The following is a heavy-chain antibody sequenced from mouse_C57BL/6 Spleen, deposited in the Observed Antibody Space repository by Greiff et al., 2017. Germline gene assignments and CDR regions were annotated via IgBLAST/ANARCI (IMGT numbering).Heavy chain of an antibody. J-gene: IGHJ4*01. CDR1: GFSLTSYA. D-gene: IGHD2-5*01. CDR3: ARAYSNYNAMDY. CDR2: LWTGGGT. Sequence: VMLVESGPGLVAPSQSLSITCTVSGFSLTSYAISWVRQPPGKGLEWLGVLWTGGGTNYNSALKSRLSISKDNSKSQVFLKMNSLQTDDTARYYCARAYSNYNAMDYWGQGTSVTVSS. V-gene: IGHV2-9-1*01.